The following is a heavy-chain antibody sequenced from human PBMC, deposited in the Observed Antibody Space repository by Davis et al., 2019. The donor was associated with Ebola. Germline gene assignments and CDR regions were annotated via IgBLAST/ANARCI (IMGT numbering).Heavy chain of an antibody. D-gene: IGHD3-16*01. CDR2: ISYDGSNK. CDR3: MSLSGGS. J-gene: IGHJ5*02. V-gene: IGHV3-30*03. Sequence: GGSLRLSCAASGFTFSSYGMHWVRQAPGKGLEWVAVISYDGSNKYCADYVKGRFTISRDNSKNTLYLQMNSLRAEDTAVYYCMSLSGGSWGQGTLVTVSS. CDR1: GFTFSSYG.